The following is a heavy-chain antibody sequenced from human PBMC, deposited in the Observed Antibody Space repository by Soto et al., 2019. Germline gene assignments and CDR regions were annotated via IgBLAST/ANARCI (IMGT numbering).Heavy chain of an antibody. CDR2: ISAYNGNT. V-gene: IGHV1-18*01. J-gene: IGHJ6*02. Sequence: ASVKVSCKASGYTFTSYGISWVRQAPGQGLEWMGWISAYNGNTNYAQKLQGRVTMTTDTSTSTAYMELRSLRSDDTAVYYCARSQGGVATSCYYYGMDVWGQGTTVTVSS. CDR3: ARSQGGVATSCYYYGMDV. D-gene: IGHD5-12*01. CDR1: GYTFTSYG.